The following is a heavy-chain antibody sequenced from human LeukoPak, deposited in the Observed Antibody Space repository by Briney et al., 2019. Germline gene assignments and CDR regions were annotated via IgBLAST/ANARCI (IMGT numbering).Heavy chain of an antibody. V-gene: IGHV4-39*01. J-gene: IGHJ4*02. Sequence: SETLSLTCSVSGASLSTSPYYWGWILQPPGKRLEWIGNIYYTGSTYYNVSLNSQVTISIDTSKNLFSLRLNSMTAADTAVYYCAKSGGYGLIDKWGQGTLVTVSS. CDR2: IYYTGST. CDR3: AKSGGYGLIDK. CDR1: GASLSTSPYY. D-gene: IGHD1-26*01.